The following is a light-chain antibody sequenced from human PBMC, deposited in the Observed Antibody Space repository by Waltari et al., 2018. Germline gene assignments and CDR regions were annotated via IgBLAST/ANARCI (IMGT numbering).Light chain of an antibody. CDR2: KAS. Sequence: DIQMTQSPSTLYPSVGDSDTITCRARQSVDAWLAWVQQKPGKAPKFLIYKASNLESGCPSRFSGSGSGTEFSLTITSLQPDDFGTYYCQQYSSYPPTFGQGSKLEI. J-gene: IGKJ2*01. CDR3: QQYSSYPPT. CDR1: QSVDAW. V-gene: IGKV1-5*03.